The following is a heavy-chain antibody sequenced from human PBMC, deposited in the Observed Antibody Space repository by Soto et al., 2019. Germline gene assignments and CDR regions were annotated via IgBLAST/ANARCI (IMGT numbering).Heavy chain of an antibody. D-gene: IGHD2-2*01. J-gene: IGHJ5*02. V-gene: IGHV3-23*01. CDR2: ISGSGGST. CDR3: AKPRPDLGVPAATGGSWFDP. Sequence: GGSLRLSCAASGFTFSSYAMSWVRQAPGKGLEWVSAISGSGGSTYYADSVKGRFTMSRDNSKNTLYLQMNSLRAEDTAVYYCAKPRPDLGVPAATGGSWFDPWGQGTLVTVSS. CDR1: GFTFSSYA.